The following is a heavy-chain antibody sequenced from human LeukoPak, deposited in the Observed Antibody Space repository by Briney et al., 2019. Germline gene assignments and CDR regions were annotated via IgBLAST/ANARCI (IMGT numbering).Heavy chain of an antibody. D-gene: IGHD5-18*01. V-gene: IGHV3-23*01. CDR1: GFTFSSYG. CDR2: ISGSGGST. CDR3: AKDDRIQTRRYSYNY. Sequence: GGTLRLSCAASGFTFSSYGMSWVRQAPGKGLEWVSAISGSGGSTYYADSVKGRFTISRDNSKNTLFLQMNSLRAEDTAVYYCAKDDRIQTRRYSYNYWGQGTLVTVSS. J-gene: IGHJ4*02.